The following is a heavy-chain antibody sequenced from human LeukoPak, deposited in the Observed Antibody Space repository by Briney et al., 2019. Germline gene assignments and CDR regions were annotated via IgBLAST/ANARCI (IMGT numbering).Heavy chain of an antibody. J-gene: IGHJ4*02. CDR3: ARDRTMIVVAEGYFDY. CDR2: IWYDGSNK. V-gene: IGHV3-33*01. Sequence: GGSLRLSCAASGFTFSSYGMHWVRQAPGKGLEWVAVIWYDGSNKYYADSAKGRFTISRDNSKNTLYLQMNSLRAEDTAVYYCARDRTMIVVAEGYFDYWGQGTLVTVSS. CDR1: GFTFSSYG. D-gene: IGHD3-22*01.